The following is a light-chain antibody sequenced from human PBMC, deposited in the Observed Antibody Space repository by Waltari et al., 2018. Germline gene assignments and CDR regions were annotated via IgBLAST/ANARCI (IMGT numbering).Light chain of an antibody. CDR1: QGISTY. CDR3: QQSYSIPWT. V-gene: IGKV1-39*01. Sequence: DIQMTQSPSPLSASVGDRVTITCRPSQGISTYLNWYQQKPGKAPKLLIHAASTLQSGAPSRFSGSGSWTEFTLTISSLQPEDFATYYCQQSYSIPWTFGQGTEVEI. J-gene: IGKJ1*01. CDR2: AAS.